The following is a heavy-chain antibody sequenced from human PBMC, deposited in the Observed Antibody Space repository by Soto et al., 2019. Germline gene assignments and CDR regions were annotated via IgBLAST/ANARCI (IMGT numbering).Heavy chain of an antibody. D-gene: IGHD2-15*01. CDR2: ISAYNGNT. CDR1: GYTFTSYG. Sequence: QVQLVQSGAEVKKPGASVKVSCKASGYTFTSYGISWVRQATGQGLEWMGWISAYNGNTNYAQKLQGRVTMTTDTSTSTAYMELRSLRSDDTAVYYCARERLYYSSGSCLGLSDYWGQGTLVTVSS. CDR3: ARERLYYSSGSCLGLSDY. V-gene: IGHV1-18*01. J-gene: IGHJ4*02.